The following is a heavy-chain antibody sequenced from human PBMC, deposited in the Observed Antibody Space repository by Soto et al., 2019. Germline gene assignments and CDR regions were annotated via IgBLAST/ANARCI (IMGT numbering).Heavy chain of an antibody. CDR3: AKRRGAGGHFDY. CDR1: GFTFTSYA. Sequence: EVQLLESGGGLVQPEGSPRLSCAASGFTFTSYAMGWVRQAPGKGLEWVSVISSGGSTYYADSVRGRFTISRDNSKDTLSLQMNSLRAEDTAVYYCAKRRGAGGHFDYWGQGALVTVSP. J-gene: IGHJ4*02. CDR2: ISSGGST. D-gene: IGHD2-15*01. V-gene: IGHV3-23*01.